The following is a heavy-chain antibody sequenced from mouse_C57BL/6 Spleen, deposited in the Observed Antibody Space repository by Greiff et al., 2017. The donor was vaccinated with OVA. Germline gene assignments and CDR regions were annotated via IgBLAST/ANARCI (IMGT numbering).Heavy chain of an antibody. CDR3: ARGGSSDWYFDV. V-gene: IGHV1-81*01. J-gene: IGHJ1*03. D-gene: IGHD1-1*01. Sequence: VKLQQSGAELARPGASVKLSCKASGYTFTSYGISWVKQRTGQGLEWIGEIYPRSGNTYYNEKFKGKATLTADKSSSTAYMELRSLTSEDSAVYFCARGGSSDWYFDVWGTGTTVTVSS. CDR2: IYPRSGNT. CDR1: GYTFTSYG.